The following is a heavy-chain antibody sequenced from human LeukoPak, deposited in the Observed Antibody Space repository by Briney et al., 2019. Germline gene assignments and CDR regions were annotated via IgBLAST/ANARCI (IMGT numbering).Heavy chain of an antibody. CDR3: ARDLRSYYYYMDV. J-gene: IGHJ6*03. D-gene: IGHD3-9*01. V-gene: IGHV3-21*01. Sequence: PGGSLRLSCEAFGFSFSSYNMDWVRQTPGKGLEWISSITTSSSYTFYADSVKGRFTISRDNARNSLYLQMNSLTAEDTAVYYCARDLRSYYYYMDVWGKGTTVTVSS. CDR2: ITTSSSYT. CDR1: GFSFSSYN.